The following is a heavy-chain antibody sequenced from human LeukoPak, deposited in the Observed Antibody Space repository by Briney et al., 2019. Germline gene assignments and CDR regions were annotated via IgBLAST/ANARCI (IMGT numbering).Heavy chain of an antibody. CDR1: GFSFSSYA. V-gene: IGHV3-23*01. Sequence: GGSLRLSCAASGFSFSSYAMSWVRQAPGKGLEWVSVISGSGSVTYYVDSVKGRFTISRDNSKNTLYLQMNSLRAEDTAVYYCAKVKRPFNGIDPWSQGTLATVSS. CDR3: AKVKRPFNGIDP. D-gene: IGHD4-17*01. J-gene: IGHJ5*02. CDR2: ISGSGSVT.